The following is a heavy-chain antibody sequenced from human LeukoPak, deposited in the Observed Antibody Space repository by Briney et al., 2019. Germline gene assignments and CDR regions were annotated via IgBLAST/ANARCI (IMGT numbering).Heavy chain of an antibody. CDR3: ARAGQWLVRSYYMDV. J-gene: IGHJ6*03. CDR1: GYTFTGYY. Sequence: ASVKVSCKASGYTFTGYYMHWVRQAPGQGLEWMGWINPNSGGTNFAQKFQGRVTMTRDTSISTAYMELSRLRSDDTAVYYCARAGQWLVRSYYMDVWGKGTTVTVSS. D-gene: IGHD6-19*01. CDR2: INPNSGGT. V-gene: IGHV1-2*02.